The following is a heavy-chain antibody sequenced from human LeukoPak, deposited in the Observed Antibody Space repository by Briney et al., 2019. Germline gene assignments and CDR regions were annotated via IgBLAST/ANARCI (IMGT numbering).Heavy chain of an antibody. CDR3: ARGQRYYDFWSAYYSYGRGREYYGMDV. V-gene: IGHV1-69*13. J-gene: IGHJ6*02. D-gene: IGHD3-3*01. CDR1: GGTFSSYA. Sequence: GASVKVSCKASGGTFSSYAICWVRQAPGQGLEWMGGIIPIFGTANYAQKFQGRVTITADESTSTAYMELSSLRSEDTAVYYCARGQRYYDFWSAYYSYGRGREYYGMDVWGQGTTVTVSS. CDR2: IIPIFGTA.